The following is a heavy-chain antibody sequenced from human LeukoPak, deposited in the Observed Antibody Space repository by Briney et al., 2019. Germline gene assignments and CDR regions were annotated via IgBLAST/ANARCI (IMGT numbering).Heavy chain of an antibody. V-gene: IGHV3-23*01. CDR1: GFTFSSYA. Sequence: PGGSLRLSCAASGFTFSSYAMSWVRQAPGKGLEWVSAISGSGGRTYYTDSVKGRFTISRDNSRNTLYLQINSLRAEDTAVYYCARDLGYCTNGVCHTRFDYWGQGTLVAVSS. D-gene: IGHD2-8*01. CDR2: ISGSGGRT. CDR3: ARDLGYCTNGVCHTRFDY. J-gene: IGHJ4*02.